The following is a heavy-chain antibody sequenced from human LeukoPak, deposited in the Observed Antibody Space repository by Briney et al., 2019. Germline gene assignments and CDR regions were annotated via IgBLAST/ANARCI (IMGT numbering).Heavy chain of an antibody. V-gene: IGHV3-9*01. CDR2: ISWNSGSI. Sequence: GGSLRLSCAASGFTFSSYSMNWVRQAPGKGLEWVSGISWNSGSIGYADSVKGRFTISRDNAKNSLYLQMNSLRAEDTALYYCAKGRSRGYSYGFIFPWGQGTLVTVSS. D-gene: IGHD5-18*01. CDR3: AKGRSRGYSYGFIFP. J-gene: IGHJ5*02. CDR1: GFTFSSYS.